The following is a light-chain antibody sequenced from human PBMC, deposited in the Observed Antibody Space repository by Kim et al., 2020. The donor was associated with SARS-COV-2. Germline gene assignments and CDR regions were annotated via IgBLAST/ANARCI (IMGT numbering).Light chain of an antibody. V-gene: IGLV1-40*01. CDR1: SSNVVAVYY. CDR2: GNS. Sequence: FTRSATVRSSNVVAVYYVHWYQQLPGPAPQLLIYGNSNRPSGVPDRFSGSKSGTSASLAITGLQAEDEADYYCQSYDSSLSGSYVFGTGTKVTVL. CDR3: QSYDSSLSGSYV. J-gene: IGLJ1*01.